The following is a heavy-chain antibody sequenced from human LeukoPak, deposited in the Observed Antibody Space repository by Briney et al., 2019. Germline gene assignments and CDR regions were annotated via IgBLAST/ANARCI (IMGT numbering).Heavy chain of an antibody. CDR1: GGSFSGDF. CDR2: IKHDGST. J-gene: IGHJ4*02. D-gene: IGHD3-3*01. CDR3: ARAFRFHYDFWSGYLGYYFDY. V-gene: IGHV4-34*01. Sequence: SETLSLTCAVYGGSFSGDFWSWLRQSPGKGLEWIGEIKHDGSTTYNPSLKSRVTISVDTSKNQFSLKLSSVTAADTAVYYCARAFRFHYDFWSGYLGYYFDYWGQGTLVTVSS.